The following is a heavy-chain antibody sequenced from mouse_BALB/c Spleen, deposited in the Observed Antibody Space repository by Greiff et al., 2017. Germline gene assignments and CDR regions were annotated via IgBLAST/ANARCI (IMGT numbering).Heavy chain of an antibody. CDR3: ARDTTVVDY. V-gene: IGHV3-2*02. D-gene: IGHD1-1*01. CDR1: GYSITSDYA. CDR2: ISYSGST. J-gene: IGHJ2*01. Sequence: EVHLVESGPGLVKPSQSLSLTCTVTGYSITSDYAWNWIRQFPGNKLEWMGYISYSGSTSYNPSLKSRISITRDTSKNQFFLQLNSVTTEDTATYYCARDTTVVDYWGQGTTLTVSS.